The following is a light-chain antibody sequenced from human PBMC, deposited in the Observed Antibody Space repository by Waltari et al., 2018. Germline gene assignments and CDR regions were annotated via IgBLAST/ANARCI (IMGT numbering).Light chain of an antibody. V-gene: IGKV3-15*01. CDR2: GAS. J-gene: IGKJ2*01. CDR3: QQYNNWPPFT. Sequence: ELVITQSPATLSVSPGERVTLSCRASHSLRSNLAWYQQKPGQAPRLLIYGASTRATGIPARFSGSGSGTEFTLTISSLQSEDFAVYYCQQYNNWPPFTFGQGTKLEIK. CDR1: HSLRSN.